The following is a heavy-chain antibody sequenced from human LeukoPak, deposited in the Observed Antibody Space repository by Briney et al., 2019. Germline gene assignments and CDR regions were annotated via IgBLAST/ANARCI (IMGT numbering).Heavy chain of an antibody. CDR1: GFTFSSHW. Sequence: GSLRLSCTASGFTFSSHWMHWVRQVPGRGPVWVSRVNGDGTKTTYADSVKGRFTISRDNARNTLHLRMNSLRGEDTAVYYCARDMGYCSSSNCYTYYLDYWGQGTLVTVSS. V-gene: IGHV3-74*01. J-gene: IGHJ4*02. CDR3: ARDMGYCSSSNCYTYYLDY. CDR2: VNGDGTKT. D-gene: IGHD2-2*01.